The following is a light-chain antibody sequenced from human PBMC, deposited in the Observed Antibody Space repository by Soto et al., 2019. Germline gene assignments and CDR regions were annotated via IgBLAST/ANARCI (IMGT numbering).Light chain of an antibody. CDR3: QQYDSYPFT. V-gene: IGKV1-5*03. J-gene: IGKJ4*01. CDR2: KAS. CDR1: QSINNW. Sequence: DIQMTQSPSTLSASEGDRVTITCRASQSINNWLAWYQQKPGKAPKLLISKASNLKSGVPSRFSGTGYGTEFTLPISSLQPDEFASYYCQQYDSYPFTFGGGTKVEI.